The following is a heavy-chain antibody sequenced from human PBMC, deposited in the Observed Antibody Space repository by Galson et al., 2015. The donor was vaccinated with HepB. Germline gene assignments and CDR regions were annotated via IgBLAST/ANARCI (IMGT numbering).Heavy chain of an antibody. V-gene: IGHV1-18*01. J-gene: IGHJ6*03. D-gene: IGHD2-2*01. Sequence: SVKVSCKASGYTFTSYGISWVRQAPGQGLEWMGWISAYNGNTNYAQKLQGRVTMTTDTSTSTAYMELRSLRSDDTAVYYCAREVPAAMVYYYYMDVWGKGTTVTVSS. CDR3: AREVPAAMVYYYYMDV. CDR2: ISAYNGNT. CDR1: GYTFTSYG.